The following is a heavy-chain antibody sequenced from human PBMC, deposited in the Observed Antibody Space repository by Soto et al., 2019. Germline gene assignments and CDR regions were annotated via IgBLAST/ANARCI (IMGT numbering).Heavy chain of an antibody. Sequence: ASVKVSCKASGYTFTSYVISWVRQAPGQGREWMGWISAYNGNTNYAQKLQGRVTMTTDTSTSTAYMELRSLRSDDTAVYYCARERGYYGSGSYSYYYYYGMDVWGQGTTVTVSS. CDR1: GYTFTSYV. J-gene: IGHJ6*02. CDR2: ISAYNGNT. D-gene: IGHD3-10*01. CDR3: ARERGYYGSGSYSYYYYYGMDV. V-gene: IGHV1-18*04.